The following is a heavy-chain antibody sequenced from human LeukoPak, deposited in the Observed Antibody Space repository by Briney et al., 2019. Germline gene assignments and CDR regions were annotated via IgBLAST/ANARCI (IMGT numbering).Heavy chain of an antibody. D-gene: IGHD2-2*02. V-gene: IGHV4-34*01. Sequence: SETLSLTCAVYGGSFSGYYWSWIRQPPGKGLEWIGEINHSGSTNYNPSLKSRVTISVDTSKNQFSLKLSSVTAADTAVYYCARRYREYEVSTFLDSWGQGTPVTVSS. CDR3: ARRYREYEVSTFLDS. J-gene: IGHJ4*02. CDR1: GGSFSGYY. CDR2: INHSGST.